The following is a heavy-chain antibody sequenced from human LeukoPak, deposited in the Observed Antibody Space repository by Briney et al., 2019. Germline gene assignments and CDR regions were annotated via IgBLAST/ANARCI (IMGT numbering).Heavy chain of an antibody. V-gene: IGHV4-39*02. J-gene: IGHJ4*02. Sequence: SETLSLTCTVSGGSISSTRYYWGWLRQPPGKGLEWIGTIFYTGSAYYNPSLTSRVTISVDTSKNQFSLKLSSVTAADTAVYYCAREGGNVVRWGYYFDFWGQGTLVTVSS. CDR2: IFYTGSA. D-gene: IGHD2-21*01. CDR1: GGSISSTRYY. CDR3: AREGGNVVRWGYYFDF.